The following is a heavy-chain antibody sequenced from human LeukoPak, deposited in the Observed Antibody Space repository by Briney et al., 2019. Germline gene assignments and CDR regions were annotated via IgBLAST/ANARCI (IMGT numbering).Heavy chain of an antibody. CDR2: IYYSGRT. V-gene: IGHV4-59*02. J-gene: IGHJ3*02. CDR3: ARVGPTDDYGDSHDAFDI. D-gene: IGHD4-17*01. Sequence: SETLSLTCSVSGGSVSSSFWSWIRQPPGKGLEWIGHIYYSGRTNYNPSLKSRVTISVDTSKNHFSLKVTSVTAADTAVYYCARVGPTDDYGDSHDAFDIWGQGTLVAVSS. CDR1: GGSVSSSF.